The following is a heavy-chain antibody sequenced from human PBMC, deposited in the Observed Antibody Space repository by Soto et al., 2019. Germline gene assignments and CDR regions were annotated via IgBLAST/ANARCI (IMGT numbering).Heavy chain of an antibody. Sequence: GESLKISCKASGYDFSTHWIGWVRHMPGKGLQWMAIIYPSDSDTKYSPSFQGHVTISVDKSISTAYLQWSGLQASDSAKYYCAGLVTDAGFRDYFGYWDTGTL. CDR1: GYDFSTHW. D-gene: IGHD2-2*01. V-gene: IGHV5-51*01. CDR2: IYPSDSDT. CDR3: AGLVTDAGFRDYFGY. J-gene: IGHJ4*02.